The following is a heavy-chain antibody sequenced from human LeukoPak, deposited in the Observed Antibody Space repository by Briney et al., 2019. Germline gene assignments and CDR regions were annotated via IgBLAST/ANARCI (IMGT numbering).Heavy chain of an antibody. Sequence: ASVKVSCKASGYTFTGYYMHWVRQAPGQGLEWMGWINPNSGGTNYAQKFQGRVTMTRDTSISTAYMELSRLRSDDTAVYYCARDTYSSSRAGYWGQGTLVTVSS. CDR1: GYTFTGYY. CDR3: ARDTYSSSRAGY. CDR2: INPNSGGT. D-gene: IGHD6-6*01. V-gene: IGHV1-2*02. J-gene: IGHJ4*02.